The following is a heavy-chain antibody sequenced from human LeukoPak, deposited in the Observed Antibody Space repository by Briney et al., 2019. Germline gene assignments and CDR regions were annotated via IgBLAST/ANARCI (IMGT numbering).Heavy chain of an antibody. CDR2: ISYDGSYN. J-gene: IGHJ4*02. V-gene: IGHV3-30*04. Sequence: GGSLRLSCAASGFTFSSYSMHWVRQAPGKGLEWVAFISYDGSYNDYADSVKGRFTISRDNSKNTLYLQMNSLRTEDTAVYYCARDSDRFFDYWGQGTLVIVSS. CDR1: GFTFSSYS. D-gene: IGHD3-3*01. CDR3: ARDSDRFFDY.